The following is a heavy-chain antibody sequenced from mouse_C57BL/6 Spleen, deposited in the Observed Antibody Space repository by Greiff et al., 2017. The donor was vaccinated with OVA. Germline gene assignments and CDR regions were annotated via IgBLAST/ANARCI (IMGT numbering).Heavy chain of an antibody. CDR3: AKGDGYYSYWYFDV. D-gene: IGHD2-3*01. V-gene: IGHV1-52*01. CDR2: IDPSDSET. Sequence: QVQLQQPGAELVRPGSSVKLSCKASGYTFTSYWMHWVKQRPIQGLEWIGNIDPSDSETHYNQKFKDKATLTVDTSYSTAYMQLSSLTSEDSAVYYCAKGDGYYSYWYFDVWGTGTTVTVSS. CDR1: GYTFTSYW. J-gene: IGHJ1*03.